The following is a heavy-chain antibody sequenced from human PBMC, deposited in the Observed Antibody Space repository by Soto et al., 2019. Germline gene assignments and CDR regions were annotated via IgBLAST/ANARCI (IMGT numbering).Heavy chain of an antibody. D-gene: IGHD3-9*01. V-gene: IGHV3-7*01. J-gene: IGHJ4*02. CDR2: IKQDGSEK. CDR1: GFTFSRYW. Sequence: GGSLRLSCAASGFTFSRYWMSWVRLAPGTGLERVANIKQDGSEKYYVDSVKGRFTISRDNAKNSLYLQMNSLRAEDTAVYYCARDRELRYFAWLLFDDWGQGTLVTVSS. CDR3: ARDRELRYFAWLLFDD.